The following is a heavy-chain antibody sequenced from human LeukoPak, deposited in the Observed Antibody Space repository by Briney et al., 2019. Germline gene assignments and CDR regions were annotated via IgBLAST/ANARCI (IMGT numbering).Heavy chain of an antibody. Sequence: TSETLSLTCTVSGGSISSYYWSWIRQPPGKGLEWIGYIYYSGSTTYNPSLKSRVTISVDTSKNQFSLKLSSVTPADTAVYYCARGGYYGSGNDFRFDPWGQGTLVTVSS. CDR2: IYYSGST. CDR3: ARGGYYGSGNDFRFDP. CDR1: GGSISSYY. V-gene: IGHV4-59*01. D-gene: IGHD3-10*01. J-gene: IGHJ5*02.